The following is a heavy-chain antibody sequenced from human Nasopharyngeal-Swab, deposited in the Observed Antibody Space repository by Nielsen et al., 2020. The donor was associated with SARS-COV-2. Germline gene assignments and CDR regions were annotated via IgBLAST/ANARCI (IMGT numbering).Heavy chain of an antibody. CDR1: GGSVSSGNYY. J-gene: IGHJ6*02. D-gene: IGHD3-10*01. CDR2: IYDSGST. Sequence: SETLSLTCTVSGGSVSSGNYYWTWIRQPPGKRLEWIGYIYDSGSTNYNPSLKSRVTISVDTSKNQFSLKLRSVTAADTAVYYCARGQWFGELLGSWGMDVWGQGTTVTVSS. CDR3: ARGQWFGELLGSWGMDV. V-gene: IGHV4-61*01.